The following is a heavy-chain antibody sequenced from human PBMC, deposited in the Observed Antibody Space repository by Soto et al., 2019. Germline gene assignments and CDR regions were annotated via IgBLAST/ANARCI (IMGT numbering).Heavy chain of an antibody. CDR2: LGAGGDT. CDR1: GFTVSSYD. CDR3: ARGTMVRGTLDPGISGPLDY. Sequence: EVQLVESGGGLVQPGGSLRLACAASGFTVSSYDMHWVRHVTGKGLEWVSTLGAGGDTYFPDSVKGRFTISRENAKNSLYLQINNLGAGDTAVYYCARGTMVRGTLDPGISGPLDYWGQGTLVAVSS. D-gene: IGHD3-10*01. J-gene: IGHJ4*02. V-gene: IGHV3-13*01.